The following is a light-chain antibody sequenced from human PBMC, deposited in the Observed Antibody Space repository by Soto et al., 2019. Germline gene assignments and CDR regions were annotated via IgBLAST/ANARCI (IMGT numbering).Light chain of an antibody. CDR2: AAS. Sequence: ELVLTQSPGTLSLSPGERATLSCRASQSVSSNYLGWYQQKPGRAPRLLIYAASKRATGIPDRFSGSGSGTDFTLTISRLEPEDFAVYYCHQYGSSALIFGGGTKVDIK. V-gene: IGKV3-20*01. CDR1: QSVSSNY. CDR3: HQYGSSALI. J-gene: IGKJ4*01.